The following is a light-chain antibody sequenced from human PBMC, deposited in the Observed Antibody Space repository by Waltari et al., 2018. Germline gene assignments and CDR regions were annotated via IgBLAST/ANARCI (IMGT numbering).Light chain of an antibody. Sequence: QSVLTQPPSASGTPGQRVTISCSGSSSTTGSNHGYGYQQRPAPAPQLLIYRNNQRPSGVPDRCAGSKSGTSASLAISGLRSEDEADYYCAAWDDSLSGPKVFGGGTKLTVL. CDR3: AAWDDSLSGPKV. J-gene: IGLJ2*01. CDR1: SSTTGSNH. V-gene: IGLV1-47*01. CDR2: RNN.